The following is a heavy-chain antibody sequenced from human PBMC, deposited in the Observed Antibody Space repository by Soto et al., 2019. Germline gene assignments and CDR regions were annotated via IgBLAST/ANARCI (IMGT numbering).Heavy chain of an antibody. V-gene: IGHV1-3*01. CDR1: GYSFKNYA. Sequence: ASVKVSCKATGYSFKNYAVHWVRQAPGQRLEWMGFTNEGSGNTRFSQKFQGRISITRDTSASTVYLDLSSLTSEDTAIYYCARDDRSVSGVVTLDHWGPRTLVTVSS. CDR2: TNEGSGNT. J-gene: IGHJ4*02. CDR3: ARDDRSVSGVVTLDH. D-gene: IGHD3-3*01.